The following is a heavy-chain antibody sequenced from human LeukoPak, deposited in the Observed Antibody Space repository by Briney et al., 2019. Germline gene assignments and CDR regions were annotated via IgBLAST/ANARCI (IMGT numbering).Heavy chain of an antibody. CDR1: GFTFSTYT. Sequence: GGSLRLSCAASGFTFSTYTMNWVRQAPGKGLEWVSSISSSSSYIYYADSVKGRFTISRDNAKNSLFLQMGSLRAEDTALYYCASGNYYYYMDVWGKGTTVTVSS. V-gene: IGHV3-21*01. D-gene: IGHD2-15*01. CDR3: ASGNYYYYMDV. CDR2: ISSSSSYI. J-gene: IGHJ6*03.